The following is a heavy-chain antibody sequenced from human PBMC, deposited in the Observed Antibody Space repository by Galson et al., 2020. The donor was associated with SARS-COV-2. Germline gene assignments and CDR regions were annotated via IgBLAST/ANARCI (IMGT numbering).Heavy chain of an antibody. CDR3: ARGWGYSSSWYGLFDY. CDR2: INHSGST. J-gene: IGHJ4*02. CDR1: GGSFSGYY. V-gene: IGHV4-34*01. D-gene: IGHD6-13*01. Sequence: SETLSLTCAVYGGSFSGYYWSWIRQPPGKGLEWIGEINHSGSTNYNPSLKSRVTISVDTSKNQFSLKLSSVTAADTAVYYCARGWGYSSSWYGLFDYWGQGTLVTVSS.